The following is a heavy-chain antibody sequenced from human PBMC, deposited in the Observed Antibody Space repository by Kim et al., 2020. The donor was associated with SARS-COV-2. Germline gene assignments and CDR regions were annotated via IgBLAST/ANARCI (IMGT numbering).Heavy chain of an antibody. CDR2: SGST. Sequence: SGSTGCAQKFRGRVTMSRYTSTNTAYMGLNSLGVEDTAVYYCARGERLDSWGQGTLVTVSS. D-gene: IGHD1-26*01. CDR3: ARGERLDS. V-gene: IGHV1-8*01. J-gene: IGHJ4*02.